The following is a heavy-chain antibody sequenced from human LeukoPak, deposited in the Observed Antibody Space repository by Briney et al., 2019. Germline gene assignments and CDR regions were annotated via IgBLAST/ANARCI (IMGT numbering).Heavy chain of an antibody. V-gene: IGHV3-48*03. D-gene: IGHD6-13*01. Sequence: GGSLRLSCAASGFTFSSYEMNWVRQAPGKRLEWVSYISSSGSTIYYADSVKGRFTISRDNAKNSLYLQMNSLRAEDTAVYYCARDAGIAAAGPSYDYWGQGTLVTVSS. CDR3: ARDAGIAAAGPSYDY. J-gene: IGHJ4*02. CDR1: GFTFSSYE. CDR2: ISSSGSTI.